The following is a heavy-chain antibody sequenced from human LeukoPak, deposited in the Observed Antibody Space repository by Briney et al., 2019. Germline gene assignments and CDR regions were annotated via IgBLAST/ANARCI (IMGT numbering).Heavy chain of an antibody. J-gene: IGHJ4*02. CDR2: ISGSGGST. CDR3: AKDRSLSGAAGPPDY. D-gene: IGHD6-13*01. Sequence: GGSLRLSCAASGFTFSSYAMSWVRQAPGKGLEWVSAISGSGGSTYYADSVKGRFTTSRDNSKNTLYLQMNSLRAEDTAVYYCAKDRSLSGAAGPPDYWGQGTLVTVSS. V-gene: IGHV3-23*01. CDR1: GFTFSSYA.